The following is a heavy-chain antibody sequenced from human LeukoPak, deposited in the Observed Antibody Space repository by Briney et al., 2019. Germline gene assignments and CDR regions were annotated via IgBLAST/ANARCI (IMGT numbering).Heavy chain of an antibody. CDR1: GFTFSGYW. Sequence: GGSLRLSRAASGFTFSGYWMHWVPQAPGKGLAWVSVIRSDGSITTYADSVKGRFTISRDTPKNTLYLQMNSLRAEDTAVYYCARDGRSGNFDKWGQGTLVSVSS. J-gene: IGHJ4*02. CDR2: IRSDGSIT. D-gene: IGHD1-26*01. V-gene: IGHV3-74*01. CDR3: ARDGRSGNFDK.